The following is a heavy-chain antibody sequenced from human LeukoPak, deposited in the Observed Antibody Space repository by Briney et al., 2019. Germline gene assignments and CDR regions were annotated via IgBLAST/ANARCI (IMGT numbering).Heavy chain of an antibody. V-gene: IGHV4-61*05. CDR3: ARFLEVPAASGNYYYYMDV. Sequence: SDTLSLTCTVSGGSISSSRFYWGWLRQPPGKGLEWIGYIYYSGSTNHNPSLKSRVTISVDTSKNQFSLKLRSVTAADTAVYYCARFLEVPAASGNYYYYMDVWGKGTTVTVSS. CDR2: IYYSGST. D-gene: IGHD2-2*01. CDR1: GGSISSSRFY. J-gene: IGHJ6*03.